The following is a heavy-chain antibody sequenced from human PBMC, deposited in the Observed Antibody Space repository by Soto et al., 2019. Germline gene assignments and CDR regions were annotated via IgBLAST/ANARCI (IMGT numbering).Heavy chain of an antibody. Sequence: GGSLRLSCAASGFTFSSYAMSWVRQAPGKGLEWVSAISGSGGSTYYADPVKGRFTISRDNSKNTLYLQMNILRAADTAVYYCAKSWFDWLLTDYWGQGTLVTVSS. CDR3: AKSWFDWLLTDY. CDR1: GFTFSSYA. V-gene: IGHV3-23*01. J-gene: IGHJ4*02. D-gene: IGHD3-9*01. CDR2: ISGSGGST.